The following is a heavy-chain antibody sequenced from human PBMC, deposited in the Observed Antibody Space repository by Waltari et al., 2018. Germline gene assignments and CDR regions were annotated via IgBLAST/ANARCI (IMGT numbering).Heavy chain of an antibody. CDR3: ARVGGNRYYYDGRGFVYYFDY. J-gene: IGHJ4*02. CDR2: ISVDNGHT. V-gene: IGHV1-18*01. D-gene: IGHD3-22*01. Sequence: QVQLIQSGAEVKKPGASVKVSCKASGYPFTTYGIPWVRQAPGQGLEWMGWISVDNGHTSYAQKLQDRVTMTTDTSTSTAYMELRSPTSDDTAVYYCARVGGNRYYYDGRGFVYYFDYWGQGTLVTVSS. CDR1: GYPFTTYG.